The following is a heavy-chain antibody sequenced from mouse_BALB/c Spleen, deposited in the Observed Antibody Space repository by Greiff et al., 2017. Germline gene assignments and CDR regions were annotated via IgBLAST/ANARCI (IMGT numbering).Heavy chain of an antibody. CDR1: GFNFNDSY. V-gene: IGHV14-3*02. CDR2: IDPANGNT. J-gene: IGHJ3*01. CDR3: ARGNYGNVFAY. Sequence: VQLKQSGAELVKPGASVKLSCTASGFNFNDSYMHWVKQRPEQGLEWIGRIDPANGNTKYDPKFQGKATITADTSSNTAYLQLSSLTSEDTAVYYCARGNYGNVFAYWGQGTLVTVSA. D-gene: IGHD2-1*01.